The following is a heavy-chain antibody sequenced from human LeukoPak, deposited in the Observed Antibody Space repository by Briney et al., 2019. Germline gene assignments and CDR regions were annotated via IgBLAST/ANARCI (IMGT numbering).Heavy chain of an antibody. J-gene: IGHJ4*02. D-gene: IGHD7-27*01. CDR3: ARRTGYYFDY. Sequence: TGGSLRLSCAASGFTFSSYWIGWVRQMPGKGLEWMGIIYPGDSDTRYSPSFQGQVTISADKSISTAYLQWSSLKASDTAMYFCARRTGYYFDYWGQGTLVTVSS. CDR1: GFTFSSYW. CDR2: IYPGDSDT. V-gene: IGHV5-51*01.